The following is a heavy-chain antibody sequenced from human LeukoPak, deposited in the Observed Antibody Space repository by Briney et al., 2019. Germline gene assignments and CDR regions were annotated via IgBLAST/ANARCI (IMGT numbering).Heavy chain of an antibody. CDR2: INHSGST. V-gene: IGHV4-34*01. D-gene: IGHD3-3*01. Sequence: PSETLSLTCAVYGGSFSGYYWSWIRQPPGKGLEWIGEINHSGSTNYNPSLKSRVTISVDKSKNQFSLKLSSVTAADTAVYYCARGVPHYYDFWSGYYLGPVASSRGIGYYYYMDVWGKGTTVTVSS. J-gene: IGHJ6*03. CDR1: GGSFSGYY. CDR3: ARGVPHYYDFWSGYYLGPVASSRGIGYYYYMDV.